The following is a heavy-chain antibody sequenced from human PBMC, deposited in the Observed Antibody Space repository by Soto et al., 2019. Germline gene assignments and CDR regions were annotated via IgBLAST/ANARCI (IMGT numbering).Heavy chain of an antibody. J-gene: IGHJ5*02. V-gene: IGHV4-34*01. Sequence: ETLSLTCAVYGGSFSGYYWSWIRQPPGKGLEWIGEINHSGSTNYNPSLKSRVTISVDTSKNQFSLKLSSVTAADTAVYYCARGRSIAVAGWWFDTWGQGTMVTVSS. CDR2: INHSGST. D-gene: IGHD6-19*01. CDR1: GGSFSGYY. CDR3: ARGRSIAVAGWWFDT.